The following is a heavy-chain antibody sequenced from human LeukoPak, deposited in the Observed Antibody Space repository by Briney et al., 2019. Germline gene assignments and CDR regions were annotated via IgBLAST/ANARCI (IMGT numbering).Heavy chain of an antibody. J-gene: IGHJ5*02. CDR1: GFTVSSNY. Sequence: GGSLRLSCAASGFTVSSNYMSWVRQAPGKGLEWVSVIYSGGSTSYADSVKGRFVISRDNSKNTLYLQMNSLRAEDTAVYYCAVVVVATDRFDPWGQGTLVTVSS. V-gene: IGHV3-53*01. CDR2: IYSGGST. CDR3: AVVVVATDRFDP. D-gene: IGHD2-15*01.